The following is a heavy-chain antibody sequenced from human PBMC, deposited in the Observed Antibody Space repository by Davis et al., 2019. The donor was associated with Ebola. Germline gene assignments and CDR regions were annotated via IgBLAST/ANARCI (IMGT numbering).Heavy chain of an antibody. CDR2: ISYDGNNE. D-gene: IGHD6-19*01. J-gene: IGHJ4*02. Sequence: GESLKISCAASGFTFSSYAMHWVRQAPGKGLEWVAVISYDGNNEYYADSVKGRFTISRDNSKNTLYLQMNSLRAEDTAVYYCARSPYSSGWYYFDYWGQGTLVTVSS. CDR3: ARSPYSSGWYYFDY. V-gene: IGHV3-30-3*01. CDR1: GFTFSSYA.